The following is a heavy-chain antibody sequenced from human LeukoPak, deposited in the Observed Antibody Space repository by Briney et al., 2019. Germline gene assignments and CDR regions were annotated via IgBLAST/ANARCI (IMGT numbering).Heavy chain of an antibody. D-gene: IGHD4-17*01. V-gene: IGHV4-59*08. Sequence: SEALSLTCTVSGGSISSYYWSWIRQPPGKGLEWIGYIYYSGRTNYNPSLKSRVTISVDTSKNQFSLKLSSVTAADTAVYYCARGGTTGSPGLLGFDPWGQGTMVTVSS. CDR2: IYYSGRT. CDR1: GGSISSYY. CDR3: ARGGTTGSPGLLGFDP. J-gene: IGHJ5*02.